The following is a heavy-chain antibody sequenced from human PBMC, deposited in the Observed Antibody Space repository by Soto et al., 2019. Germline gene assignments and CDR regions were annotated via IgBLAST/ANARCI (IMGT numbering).Heavy chain of an antibody. CDR1: ASSITDASY. J-gene: IGHJ4*02. CDR3: ARVMSLGSNWYFDY. D-gene: IGHD6-13*01. V-gene: IGHV4-38-2*02. Sequence: PSETLSLTCTVSASSITDASYWGWIRQPPGKGLEWIGSSHHGVGTYYNPSLKSRVTISVDTSKNQLSLKLTSVAAADAAVYYCARVMSLGSNWYFDYCGQGTQVTVSS. CDR2: SHHGVGT.